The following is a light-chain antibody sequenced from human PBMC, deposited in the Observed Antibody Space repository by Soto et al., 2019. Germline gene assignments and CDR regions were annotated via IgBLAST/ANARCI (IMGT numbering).Light chain of an antibody. V-gene: IGKV3-20*01. CDR2: GVS. Sequence: EIVLTQSPGSLSLSPGERATLSCRASQRVDNTFFAWYKKEPGQAPRLLMDGVSKRATGIPDRFSGSGSGTDFTLTISRLEPEDFSVYYCQQYMSSVTFGQGTRVQIK. CDR1: QRVDNTF. CDR3: QQYMSSVT. J-gene: IGKJ1*01.